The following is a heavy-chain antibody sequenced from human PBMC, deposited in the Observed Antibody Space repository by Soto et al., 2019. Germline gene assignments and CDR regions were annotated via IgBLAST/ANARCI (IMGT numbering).Heavy chain of an antibody. CDR2: IIPLFGTP. D-gene: IGHD3-10*01. V-gene: IGHV1-69*01. J-gene: IGHJ4*02. CDR1: GGTFSNGA. CDR3: ANERVGEMATGGYFDY. Sequence: QVQLVQSGAEVKRPGSSVKVSCKISGGTFSNGAFSWVRQAPGQGLEWMGGIIPLFGTPSYAQKFQGRVTVTANESSSTVYMELRSLTSEETAIYYCANERVGEMATGGYFDYWGQGTLVSVSS.